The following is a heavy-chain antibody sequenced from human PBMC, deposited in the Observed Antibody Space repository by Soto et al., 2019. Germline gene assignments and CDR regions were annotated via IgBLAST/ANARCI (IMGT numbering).Heavy chain of an antibody. D-gene: IGHD3-22*01. Sequence: SVKVSCKASGFIFTTSSVQWVRQARGQRLEWIGWITVGTGNTNYAQKFQERVTITRDMSTSTAYMELSNLRSEDTAVYYCAAGDSSGYYGGWGQGTQVIVSS. J-gene: IGHJ4*02. CDR2: ITVGTGNT. V-gene: IGHV1-58*01. CDR1: GFIFTTSS. CDR3: AAGDSSGYYGG.